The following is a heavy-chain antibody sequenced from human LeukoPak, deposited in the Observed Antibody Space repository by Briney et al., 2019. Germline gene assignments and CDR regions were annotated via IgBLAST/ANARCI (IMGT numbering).Heavy chain of an antibody. CDR3: ARIGGSTVYTCYMDV. D-gene: IGHD2-15*01. V-gene: IGHV3-11*04. CDR2: ISSRRGTI. CDR1: AFIVGIHY. Sequence: SLRLSYPPSAFIVGIHYISSVRQPPGKGLESLSYISSRRGTICYAESVKGRFKVSRDDDKNSLFVQMDALRAEDTAIYYCARIGGSTVYTCYMDVWGKGTTVTVAS. J-gene: IGHJ6*03.